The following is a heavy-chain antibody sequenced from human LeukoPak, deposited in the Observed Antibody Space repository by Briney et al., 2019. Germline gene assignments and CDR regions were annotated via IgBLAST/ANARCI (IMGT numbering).Heavy chain of an antibody. D-gene: IGHD3-9*01. V-gene: IGHV3-49*03. CDR3: SREVRYFDWFQADY. Sequence: PGGSLRLSCSASGFTFGDYSMSWFRQAPGKGLEWVGFIRNKAYGGTAENAASVKGRFTISRDDSESIAYLQMDSLKTEDTAVYYCSREVRYFDWFQADYWGQGTLVTVSS. J-gene: IGHJ4*02. CDR1: GFTFGDYS. CDR2: IRNKAYGGTA.